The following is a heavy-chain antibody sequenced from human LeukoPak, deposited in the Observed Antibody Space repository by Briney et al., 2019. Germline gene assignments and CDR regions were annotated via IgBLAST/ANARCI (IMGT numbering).Heavy chain of an antibody. V-gene: IGHV3-48*01. Sequence: GGSLRLSCAASGYTFSGYSINWVRQAPGKGLVWISYISSTSSSIYYADSVKGRFTISRDNAKNSLYLQMNSLRAEDTAVYYCARSRTGSYFDYWGQGSLVTVSS. CDR2: ISSTSSSI. D-gene: IGHD1-1*01. CDR1: GYTFSGYS. CDR3: ARSRTGSYFDY. J-gene: IGHJ4*02.